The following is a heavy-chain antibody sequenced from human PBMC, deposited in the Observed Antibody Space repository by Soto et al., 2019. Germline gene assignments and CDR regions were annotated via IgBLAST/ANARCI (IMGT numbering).Heavy chain of an antibody. CDR2: IDHSGSI. D-gene: IGHD3-16*01. J-gene: IGHJ3*02. Sequence: QVQLQESGPGLVKPSGTLSLTCAVSSGSISSTNWWSWVRQPPGKGLEWIGEIDHSGSINYNPSLNSRVTRSVDKSKNQFSLTLSXVXXXXXXXXXXXXALRGFSAFDIWGQGTMVIVSS. V-gene: IGHV4-4*02. CDR1: SGSISSTNW. CDR3: XXALRGFSAFDI.